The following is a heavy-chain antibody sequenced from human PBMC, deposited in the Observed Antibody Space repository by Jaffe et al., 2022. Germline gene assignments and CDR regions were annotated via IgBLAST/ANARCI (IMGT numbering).Heavy chain of an antibody. Sequence: EVQLVESGGGLVQPGRSLRLSCAASGFTFDDYAMHWVRQAPGKGLEWVSGISWNSGSIGYADSVKGRFTISRDNAKNSLYLQMNSLRAEDTALYYCAKDIVVVPAANTAFDIWGQGTMVTVSS. D-gene: IGHD2-2*01. V-gene: IGHV3-9*01. CDR2: ISWNSGSI. CDR3: AKDIVVVPAANTAFDI. CDR1: GFTFDDYA. J-gene: IGHJ3*02.